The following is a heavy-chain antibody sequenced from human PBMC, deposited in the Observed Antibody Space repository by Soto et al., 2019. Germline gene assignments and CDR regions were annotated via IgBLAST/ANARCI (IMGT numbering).Heavy chain of an antibody. V-gene: IGHV4-61*01. Sequence: PSETLSLTCTVSGGSVSSGSYYWSWIRQPPGKGLEWIGYIYYSGSTNYNPSLKSRVTISVDTSKNQISLKLSSVTAADTAVYYCARETSYYFFWSGYPSDYYYGLDVWGQGTTVTVSS. CDR2: IYYSGST. J-gene: IGHJ6*02. CDR1: GGSVSSGSYY. D-gene: IGHD3-3*01. CDR3: ARETSYYFFWSGYPSDYYYGLDV.